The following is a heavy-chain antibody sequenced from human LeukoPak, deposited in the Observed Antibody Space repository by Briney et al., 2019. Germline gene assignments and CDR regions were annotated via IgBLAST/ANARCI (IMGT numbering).Heavy chain of an antibody. J-gene: IGHJ3*02. Sequence: AASVKVSCKASGYTFTSYDINWVRQATGQGLEWMGWMNPNSGNTGYAQKFQGRVTMTRNTSISTAYMELSSLRSEDTAVYYCASSYDSSGRDAFDIWGRGTMVTVSS. CDR2: MNPNSGNT. CDR3: ASSYDSSGRDAFDI. D-gene: IGHD3-22*01. CDR1: GYTFTSYD. V-gene: IGHV1-8*01.